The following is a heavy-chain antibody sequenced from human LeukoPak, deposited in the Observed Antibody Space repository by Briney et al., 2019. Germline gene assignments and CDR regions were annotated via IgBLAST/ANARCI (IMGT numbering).Heavy chain of an antibody. Sequence: PSQTLSLTCVVSGDSVSSKNGAWNWIRQSPSRGLEWLGRTYYRSKWYNDYAESMEGRMTISQDTSKNQYSLHLNSVTADDTAVYYCARDFGTTGWHTFDYCGQGTRVTVSS. J-gene: IGHJ4*02. V-gene: IGHV6-1*01. CDR1: GDSVSSKNGA. CDR3: ARDFGTTGWHTFDY. CDR2: TYYRSKWYN. D-gene: IGHD6-19*01.